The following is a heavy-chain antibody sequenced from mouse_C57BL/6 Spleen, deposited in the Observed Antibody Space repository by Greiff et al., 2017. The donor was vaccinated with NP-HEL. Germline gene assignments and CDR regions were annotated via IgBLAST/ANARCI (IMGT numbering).Heavy chain of an antibody. D-gene: IGHD1-1*01. V-gene: IGHV2-2*01. CDR2: IWSGGST. CDR1: GFSLTSYG. Sequence: QVQLKESGPGLVQPSQSLSITCTVSGFSLTSYGVHWVRQSPGKGLEWLGVIWSGGSTAYNAALISRLSISKDNSTSQVFFKMNSLQADDTAIYYCARTYGSSYWYFDVWGTGTTVTVSS. CDR3: ARTYGSSYWYFDV. J-gene: IGHJ1*03.